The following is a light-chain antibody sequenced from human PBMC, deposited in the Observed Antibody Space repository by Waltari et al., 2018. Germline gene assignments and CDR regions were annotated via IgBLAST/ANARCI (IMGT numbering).Light chain of an antibody. CDR2: DVN. CDR1: SSNVGGYNY. J-gene: IGLJ1*01. Sequence: QSALAQPRSVSGSPGQSVTISCTGSSSNVGGYNYVSWYQQHPGQAPKLMLYDVNKRPSGVPHRFSGSKSGDTASLTISGLQAEDEADYYCCSYAGSYTYVFGTGTKVTV. CDR3: CSYAGSYTYV. V-gene: IGLV2-11*01.